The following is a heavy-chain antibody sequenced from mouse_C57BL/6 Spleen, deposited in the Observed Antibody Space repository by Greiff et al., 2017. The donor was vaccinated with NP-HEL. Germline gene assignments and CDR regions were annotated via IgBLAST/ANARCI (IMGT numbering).Heavy chain of an antibody. J-gene: IGHJ3*01. CDR1: GYTFTSYW. CDR2: IDPSDSYT. V-gene: IGHV1-69*01. D-gene: IGHD1-1*01. Sequence: VQLQQPGAELVMPGASVKLSCKASGYTFTSYWMHWVKQRPGQGLEWIGEIDPSDSYTNYNQKFKGKSTLTVDKSSSTAYMQLSSLTSEDSAVYYCARYTGRSSPAWFAYWGQGTLVTVSA. CDR3: ARYTGRSSPAWFAY.